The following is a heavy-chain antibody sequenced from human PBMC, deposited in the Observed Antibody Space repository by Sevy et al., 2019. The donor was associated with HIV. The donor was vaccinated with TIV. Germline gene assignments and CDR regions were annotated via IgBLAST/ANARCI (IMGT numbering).Heavy chain of an antibody. CDR2: ISHSGST. V-gene: IGHV4-61*01. D-gene: IGHD4-4*01. CDR3: ARDLTVTPLAFHI. J-gene: IGHJ3*02. CDR1: GGSVSSGNYL. Sequence: SETLSLTCTVSGGSVSSGNYLWSWIRQPPGKGLEWIAYISHSGSTNYNPSLKSRVTISVDTSKNQFSLKLSSVTAADTAVYYCARDLTVTPLAFHIWGPGTMVTVSS.